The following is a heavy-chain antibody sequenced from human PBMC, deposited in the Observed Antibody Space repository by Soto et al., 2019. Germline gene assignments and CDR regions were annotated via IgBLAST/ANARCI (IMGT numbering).Heavy chain of an antibody. CDR2: ISYDGSNK. V-gene: IGHV3-30*18. CDR3: AKEADYPPYSGSYGWYFDY. Sequence: GGSLRLSCAASGFTFSSYGMHWVRQAPGKGLEWVAVISYDGSNKYYADSVKGRFTISRDNSKNTLYLQMNSLRAEDTAVYYCAKEADYPPYSGSYGWYFDYWGQGPLVTVYS. D-gene: IGHD1-26*01. CDR1: GFTFSSYG. J-gene: IGHJ4*02.